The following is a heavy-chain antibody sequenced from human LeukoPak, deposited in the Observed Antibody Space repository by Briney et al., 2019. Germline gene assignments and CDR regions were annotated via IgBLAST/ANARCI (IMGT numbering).Heavy chain of an antibody. CDR2: IYTSGST. Sequence: SETLSLTCTVSGGSISSYYWSWIRQPAGKGLEWIGRIYTSGSTNYNPSLKSRVTISADMSKIQFSLRLSSVTAADTAVYHCARHGPIGPKRGYFDYWGRGTQVTVSS. J-gene: IGHJ4*02. V-gene: IGHV4-4*07. CDR1: GGSISSYY. D-gene: IGHD1-26*01. CDR3: ARHGPIGPKRGYFDY.